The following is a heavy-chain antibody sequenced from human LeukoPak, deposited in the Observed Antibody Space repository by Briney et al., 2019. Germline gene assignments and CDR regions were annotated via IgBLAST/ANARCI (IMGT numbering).Heavy chain of an antibody. V-gene: IGHV1-2*02. D-gene: IGHD2-21*01. CDR2: INPNSGGT. Sequence: ASVKVSCKTSGYSFTDYYMHWVRQAPGQGLEWMGWINPNSGGTSSAQKFQGKVTMTRDTSITTVYMEVSWLTSDDTAIYYCARADRLHGGPYLIGPWGQGTLVTVSS. J-gene: IGHJ5*02. CDR3: ARADRLHGGPYLIGP. CDR1: GYSFTDYY.